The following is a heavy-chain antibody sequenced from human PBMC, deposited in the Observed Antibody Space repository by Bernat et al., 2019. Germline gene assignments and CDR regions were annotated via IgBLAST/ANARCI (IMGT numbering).Heavy chain of an antibody. J-gene: IGHJ3*02. V-gene: IGHV2-26*01. D-gene: IGHD1-26*01. CDR3: ALVNSYLDAFDI. CDR1: GFSLSNSRMG. Sequence: QVTLKESGPVLVKPTETLTLTCTVSGFSLSNSRMGVSWILQPPGKALEWLAHIFSNDEKSYRTSLKSRLTISKDTSKSQVVLTMTNMDPVDTATYYCALVNSYLDAFDIWGQATMVTVSS. CDR2: IFSNDEK.